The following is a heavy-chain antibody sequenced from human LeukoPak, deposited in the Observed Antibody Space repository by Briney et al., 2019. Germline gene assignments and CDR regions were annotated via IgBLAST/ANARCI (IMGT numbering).Heavy chain of an antibody. CDR1: GYTFTGYY. V-gene: IGHV1-2*02. CDR2: INPNSGGT. Sequence: ASVKVSCKASGYTFTGYYMHWVRQAPGQGLEWMGWINPNSGGTNYAQKLQGRVTMTRDTSISTAYMELSRLRSDDTAVYYCARDRGDGNWFDPWGQGTLVTVSS. J-gene: IGHJ5*02. CDR3: ARDRGDGNWFDP.